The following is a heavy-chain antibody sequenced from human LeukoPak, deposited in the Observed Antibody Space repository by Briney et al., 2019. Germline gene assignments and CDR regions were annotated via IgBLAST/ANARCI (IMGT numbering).Heavy chain of an antibody. CDR3: ARARSGGIAAAINWFDP. J-gene: IGHJ5*02. Sequence: PGGSLRLSCAASGFTFSSYSMNWVRQAPGKGLEWVSSISSSSSYIYYADSVKGRFTISRDNAKNSLYLQMNSLRAEDTAVYYCARARSGGIAAAINWFDPWGQGTLVTVSS. CDR2: ISSSSSYI. CDR1: GFTFSSYS. D-gene: IGHD6-13*01. V-gene: IGHV3-21*01.